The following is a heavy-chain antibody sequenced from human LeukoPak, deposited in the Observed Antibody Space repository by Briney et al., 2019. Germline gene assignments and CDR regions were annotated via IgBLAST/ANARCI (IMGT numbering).Heavy chain of an antibody. Sequence: SQTLSLTCAISGESVSSNNAAWTWIRQSPSRGLEWLGRTYYRSKWYNDYAGSVKSRININADTSKNQISLQLNSVTPEDTAVYYCARGTPNTGYFDFWGQGTLVTVSS. CDR1: GESVSSNNAA. D-gene: IGHD1-14*01. CDR2: TYYRSKWYN. CDR3: ARGTPNTGYFDF. V-gene: IGHV6-1*01. J-gene: IGHJ4*02.